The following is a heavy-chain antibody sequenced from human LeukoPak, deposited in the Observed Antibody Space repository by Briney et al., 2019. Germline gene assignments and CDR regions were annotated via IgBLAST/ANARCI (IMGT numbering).Heavy chain of an antibody. Sequence: GGSLRLSCAASGFTFSTYAMNWFRQAPGKGLEWVSTISVGAEYIFYADSVKGRFTISRDDSNNALYLQMHSLRAEDTALYYCASGPPSLKFFEYWGQGTLVTVSS. D-gene: IGHD2-15*01. CDR3: ASGPPSLKFFEY. CDR1: GFTFSTYA. V-gene: IGHV3-23*01. J-gene: IGHJ4*02. CDR2: ISVGAEYI.